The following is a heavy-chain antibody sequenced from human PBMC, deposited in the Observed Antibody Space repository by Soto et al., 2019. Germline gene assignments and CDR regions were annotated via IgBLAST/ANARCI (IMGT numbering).Heavy chain of an antibody. Sequence: GGSLRLSCAASGFTFSSSGMHWVRQAPGKGLEWVAIIWYDGSKKYYADSVKGRFTISRDNSKNTVYLQMNSLTTEDTAVYYCARRDFYCRGRNCYSGDYAMDVWGQGTTVTVSS. CDR1: GFTFSSSG. D-gene: IGHD2-15*01. CDR2: IWYDGSKK. CDR3: ARRDFYCRGRNCYSGDYAMDV. V-gene: IGHV3-33*01. J-gene: IGHJ6*02.